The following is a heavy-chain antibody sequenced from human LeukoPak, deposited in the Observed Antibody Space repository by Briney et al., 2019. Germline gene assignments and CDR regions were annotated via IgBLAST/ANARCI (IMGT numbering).Heavy chain of an antibody. CDR2: IYHSGST. J-gene: IGHJ5*02. CDR3: ARHSGAAGPWFDP. V-gene: IGHV4-4*02. Sequence: SETLSLTCAVSGGSISSRNWWSWVRQPPGKGLEWIGEIYHSGSTNYNPSLKTRVTISVDKSKNQFSLKLSSVTAADTAVYYCARHSGAAGPWFDPWGQGTLVTVSS. CDR1: GGSISSRNW. D-gene: IGHD6-13*01.